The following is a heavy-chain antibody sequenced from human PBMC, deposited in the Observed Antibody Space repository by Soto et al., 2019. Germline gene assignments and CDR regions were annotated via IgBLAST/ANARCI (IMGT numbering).Heavy chain of an antibody. Sequence: QPGGSLRLSCAASGFTFSGSAMHWVRQASGKGLEWVGRIRSKANSYATAYAASVKGRFTISRDDSKNTAYLQMNSLKTEDTAVYYCTRPLGITMVRGTEKPYYYGMDVWGQGTTVTVSS. CDR2: IRSKANSYAT. CDR1: GFTFSGSA. D-gene: IGHD3-10*01. CDR3: TRPLGITMVRGTEKPYYYGMDV. J-gene: IGHJ6*02. V-gene: IGHV3-73*01.